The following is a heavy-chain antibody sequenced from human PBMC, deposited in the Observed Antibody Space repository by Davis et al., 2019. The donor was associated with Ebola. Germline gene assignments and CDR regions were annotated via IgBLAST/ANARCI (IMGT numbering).Heavy chain of an antibody. J-gene: IGHJ5*02. CDR3: ARVFIGVVVWFDP. CDR2: INHSGST. D-gene: IGHD2-15*01. CDR1: GGSFSGYY. Sequence: PSETLSLTCAVYGGSFSGYYWSWIRQPPGKGLEWIGEINHSGSTNYNPSLKSRVTISVDTSKNQFSLKLSSVTAADTAVYYCARVFIGVVVWFDPWGQGTLVTVSS. V-gene: IGHV4-34*01.